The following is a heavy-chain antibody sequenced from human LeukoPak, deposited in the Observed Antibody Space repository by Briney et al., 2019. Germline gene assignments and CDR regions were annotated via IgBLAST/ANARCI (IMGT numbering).Heavy chain of an antibody. Sequence: PGGSLRLSCAASGFTFSSYAMSWVRQAPGKGLEWVSAISGSGGSTYYAGSLKGRFTISRDNSKNTLYLQMNSLRAEDTALYDCAKARITTAGADAFAFWGQGTMVTVSS. CDR1: GFTFSSYA. D-gene: IGHD6-13*01. J-gene: IGHJ3*01. CDR3: AKARITTAGADAFAF. V-gene: IGHV3-23*01. CDR2: ISGSGGST.